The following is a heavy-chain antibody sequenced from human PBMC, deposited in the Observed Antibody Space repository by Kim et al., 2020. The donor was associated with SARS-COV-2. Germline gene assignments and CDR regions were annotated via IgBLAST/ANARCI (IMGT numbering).Heavy chain of an antibody. V-gene: IGHV1-18*04. CDR1: GYTFSDFG. J-gene: IGHJ1*01. CDR2: ISTYNGNS. D-gene: IGHD3-3*01. CDR3: WRGCDDFWSFWYFVF. Sequence: ASVKVSCKTSGYTFSDFGISWVRQAPGQGPEWMGWISTYNGNSHFAPKFKDRITLTTDTSTTTAHMEMRSLGSDDTAVYFCWRGCDDFWSFWYFVFWGQG.